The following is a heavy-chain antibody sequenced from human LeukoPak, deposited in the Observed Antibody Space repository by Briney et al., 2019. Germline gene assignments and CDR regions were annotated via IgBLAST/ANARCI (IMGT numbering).Heavy chain of an antibody. J-gene: IGHJ3*02. CDR2: ISNDGSNK. V-gene: IGHV3-30*03. CDR3: AIPDADAFDI. CDR1: GFTFRNFG. Sequence: GGSLRLSCAASGFTFRNFGIHWVRQAPGKGPEWVAVISNDGSNKYYADSVRGRFTISRDNSKNTLYLQMNSLRAEDMAVYYCAIPDADAFDIWDQGTMVTVSS.